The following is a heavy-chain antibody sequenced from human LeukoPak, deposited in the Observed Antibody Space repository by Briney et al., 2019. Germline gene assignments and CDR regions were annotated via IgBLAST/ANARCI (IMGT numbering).Heavy chain of an antibody. CDR2: INPNSGGT. CDR1: GYTFTGYY. CDR3: ARGLARTSMVTRGGVRFDY. J-gene: IGHJ4*02. Sequence: ASVKVSCKASGYTFTGYYMHWVRQAPGQGLEWMGWINPNSGGTNYAQKFQGRVTMTRDTSISTAYMELSSLRSEDTAVYYCARGLARTSMVTRGGVRFDYWGQGTLVTVSS. V-gene: IGHV1-2*02. D-gene: IGHD5-18*01.